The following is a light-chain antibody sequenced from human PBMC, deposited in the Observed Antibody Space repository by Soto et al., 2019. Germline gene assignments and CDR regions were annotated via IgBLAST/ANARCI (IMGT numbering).Light chain of an antibody. V-gene: IGLV6-57*04. Sequence: NFMLTQPHSVSESPGKTLSISCTRSSGNIANNYVQWYQQRPGSAPTTVIYENNQRLSGVPDRFSASTDGSSNSASLTISGLQTEDEADYYCQSYDSDFVVFGGGTKLTVL. CDR1: SGNIANNY. J-gene: IGLJ2*01. CDR2: ENN. CDR3: QSYDSDFVV.